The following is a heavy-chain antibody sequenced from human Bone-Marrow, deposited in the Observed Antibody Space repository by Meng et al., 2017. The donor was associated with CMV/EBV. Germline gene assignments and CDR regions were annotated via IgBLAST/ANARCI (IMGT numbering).Heavy chain of an antibody. V-gene: IGHV4-59*01. D-gene: IGHD2-8*01. Sequence: SETLSLTCTVSGGSIRSYYWSWIRQPPGKGLEWIGYIYYSGSTNYNPSLKSRVTISVDTSKNQFSLKLSSVTAADTAVYYCARTTSGRFDYWGQGTLVTVSS. CDR1: GGSIRSYY. J-gene: IGHJ4*02. CDR2: IYYSGST. CDR3: ARTTSGRFDY.